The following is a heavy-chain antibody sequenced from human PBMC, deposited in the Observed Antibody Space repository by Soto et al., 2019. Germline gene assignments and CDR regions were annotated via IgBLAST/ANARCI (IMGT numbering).Heavy chain of an antibody. CDR2: INPNSGGT. J-gene: IGHJ3*02. CDR3: ARGGSSSPHDAFDI. V-gene: IGHV1-2*02. Sequence: AAVKVSCKASGYTFTGYYMHWVRQAPGQGLEWMGWINPNSGGTNCAQKFQGRVTMTRDTSISTAYMELSRLRSDDTAVYYCARGGSSSPHDAFDIWGQGTMVTVSS. CDR1: GYTFTGYY. D-gene: IGHD6-6*01.